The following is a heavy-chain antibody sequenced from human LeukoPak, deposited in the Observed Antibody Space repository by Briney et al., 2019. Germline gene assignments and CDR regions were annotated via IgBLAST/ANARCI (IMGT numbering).Heavy chain of an antibody. D-gene: IGHD3-10*01. J-gene: IGHJ4*02. V-gene: IGHV3-23*01. CDR3: ARASKKGGSGSYYLYYFDY. CDR1: GFTFSSCA. Sequence: PGGSLRLSCEASGFTFSSCAMSWVRQAPGKGLEWVSVISTSGGATYYADSVQGRFTISRDNSKNTLYLQMNSLRAEDTAVYYCARASKKGGSGSYYLYYFDYWGQGTLVTVSS. CDR2: ISTSGGAT.